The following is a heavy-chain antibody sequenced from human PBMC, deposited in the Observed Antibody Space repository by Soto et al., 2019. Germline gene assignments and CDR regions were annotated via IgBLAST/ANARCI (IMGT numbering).Heavy chain of an antibody. V-gene: IGHV1-2*02. Sequence: QVQLVQSGAEAKKPGTSVKVSCEASGDSFTAFYIHWVRQAPGQGLEWMGWINPHSGGTNYAQKFQGRVTMTWDTSSRTAHMGLSRLRSDDTAIYYCARGDSTDCSNGVCSFFYNHDMDVWGQGTTVTVSS. D-gene: IGHD2-8*01. CDR1: GDSFTAFY. CDR2: INPHSGGT. CDR3: ARGDSTDCSNGVCSFFYNHDMDV. J-gene: IGHJ6*02.